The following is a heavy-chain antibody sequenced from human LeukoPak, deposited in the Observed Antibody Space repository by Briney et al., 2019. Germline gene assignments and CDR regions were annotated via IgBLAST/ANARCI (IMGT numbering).Heavy chain of an antibody. V-gene: IGHV3-43*01. CDR3: AKELDTMFFDY. CDR2: AGWAGGTT. Sequence: GGSLRLSCATSGFNFDRYTIHWVRQAPGKGLEWVSLAGWAGGTTFYSDSVRGRFTISRNSGRKSVYLQMNSLTTDDTAFYFCAKELDTMFFDYWGQGALVTVSS. CDR1: GFNFDRYT. D-gene: IGHD3-10*02. J-gene: IGHJ4*02.